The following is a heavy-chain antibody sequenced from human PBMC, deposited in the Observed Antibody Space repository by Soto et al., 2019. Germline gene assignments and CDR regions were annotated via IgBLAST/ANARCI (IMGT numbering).Heavy chain of an antibody. D-gene: IGHD2-15*01. Sequence: PGESLKISCRGSGYNFNTYWIGWVRQMPGRGLEWMGMFYPGDSNIKYSPSFQGQVTISADKSTNTAYVQWGSLKASDTAIYYCTRSRGFCSANSCLDFDYWGQGTQVTVSS. CDR3: TRSRGFCSANSCLDFDY. J-gene: IGHJ4*02. CDR1: GYNFNTYW. V-gene: IGHV5-51*01. CDR2: FYPGDSNI.